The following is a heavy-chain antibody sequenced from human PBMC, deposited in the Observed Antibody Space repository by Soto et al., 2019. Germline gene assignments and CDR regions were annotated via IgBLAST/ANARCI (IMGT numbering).Heavy chain of an antibody. V-gene: IGHV3-64D*08. CDR1: GFTFSSYA. CDR2: ISSNGGST. Sequence: GSLRLSCSASGFTFSSYAMHWVRQAPGKGLEYVSAISSNGGSTYYADSVKGRFTISRDNSKNTLYLQMSSLRAEDTAVYYCVKDKEHYDILTGYYRNYYYYYGMDVWGQGTTVTVSS. D-gene: IGHD3-9*01. CDR3: VKDKEHYDILTGYYRNYYYYYGMDV. J-gene: IGHJ6*02.